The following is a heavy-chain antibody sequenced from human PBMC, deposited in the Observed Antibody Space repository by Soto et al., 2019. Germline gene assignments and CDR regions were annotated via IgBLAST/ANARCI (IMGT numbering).Heavy chain of an antibody. D-gene: IGHD1-26*01. CDR1: GYGFTTYG. J-gene: IGHJ4*02. V-gene: IGHV1-18*01. CDR3: ASGRYGDY. CDR2: ISAHNGNT. Sequence: VHLVQSGAEVKKPGASVKVSCKGSGYGFTTYGITWVRQAPGQGLEWMAWISAHNGNTNYAQKLQGRVTVTRDTSTSTAYVELRSLRSDDTGVYYCASGRYGDYWGQGALVTVSS.